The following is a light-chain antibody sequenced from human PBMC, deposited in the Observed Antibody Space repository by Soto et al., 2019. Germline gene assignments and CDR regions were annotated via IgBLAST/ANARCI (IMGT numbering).Light chain of an antibody. CDR1: QRIRSW. CDR2: KAS. V-gene: IGKV1-5*03. CDR3: QQYNNYWT. J-gene: IGKJ1*01. Sequence: DIQMTQSPSSLSASVGDSVTITCRASQRIRSWLAWYQQKPGQAPNVMIYKASSLESGVPSRFSGSGSGTEFTLPISSLPPDDFETYYCQQYNNYWTVGQGTKVEIK.